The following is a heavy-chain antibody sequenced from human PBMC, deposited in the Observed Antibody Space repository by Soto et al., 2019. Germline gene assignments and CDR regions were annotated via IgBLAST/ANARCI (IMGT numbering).Heavy chain of an antibody. J-gene: IGHJ6*02. D-gene: IGHD3-22*01. CDR3: ARPDEGGYSSNHHYSYATDV. CDR1: GGTFRSYS. V-gene: IGHV1-69*13. CDR2: IIPIFDIT. Sequence: SVKVSCKASGGTFRSYSISWVRQAPGQGLEWMGGIIPIFDITNYAQKFQGRVTITADESTSTAYMELSSLGSDDTAVYYCARPDEGGYSSNHHYSYATDVWGQGTTGTVP.